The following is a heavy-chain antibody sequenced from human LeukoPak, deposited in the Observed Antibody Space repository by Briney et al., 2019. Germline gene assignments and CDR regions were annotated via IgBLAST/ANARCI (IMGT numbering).Heavy chain of an antibody. J-gene: IGHJ3*01. CDR3: ARDGGYFDSSGYFYRDAFDF. CDR2: IYTSGST. CDR1: GGSISSYY. D-gene: IGHD3-22*01. Sequence: SETLSLTCTVSGGSISSYYWSWIRQPAGKGLEWIGRIYTSGSTNYHPSLKSRVTMSVDTSKNQFSLKLTSVTAADTATYYCARDGGYFDSSGYFYRDAFDFWGQGIMITVSS. V-gene: IGHV4-4*07.